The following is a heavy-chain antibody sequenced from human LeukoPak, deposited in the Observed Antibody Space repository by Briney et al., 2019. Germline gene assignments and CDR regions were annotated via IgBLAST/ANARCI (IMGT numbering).Heavy chain of an antibody. D-gene: IGHD1-26*01. CDR3: ARARSGKWGFDY. CDR2: IYYSGTT. J-gene: IGHJ4*02. Sequence: SETLSLTCTVSGGSISSYYWSWIRQPPGKALEWIGYIYYSGTTNYNPSLKSRVTISVDTSKNQFSLKLSSVTAADTAVYYCARARSGKWGFDYWGQGTLVTVSS. CDR1: GGSISSYY. V-gene: IGHV4-59*12.